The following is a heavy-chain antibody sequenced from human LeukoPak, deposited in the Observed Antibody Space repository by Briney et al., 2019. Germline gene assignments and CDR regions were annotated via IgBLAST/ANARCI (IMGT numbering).Heavy chain of an antibody. CDR1: GFTFSSYA. Sequence: GGSLRLSCAASGFTFSSYAMSWVRQAPGKGLEWVSAISGSGGSTYYADSVKGRFTISRDNSKDTLYLQMNSLRAEDTAVYYCATYLLEWLLYYMDVWGKGTTVTVSS. CDR3: ATYLLEWLLYYMDV. CDR2: ISGSGGST. J-gene: IGHJ6*03. D-gene: IGHD3-3*01. V-gene: IGHV3-23*01.